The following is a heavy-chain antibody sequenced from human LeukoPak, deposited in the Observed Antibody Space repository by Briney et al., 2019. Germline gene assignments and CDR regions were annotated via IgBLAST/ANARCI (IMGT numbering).Heavy chain of an antibody. J-gene: IGHJ4*02. V-gene: IGHV3-9*01. CDR1: GFTFDDYA. Sequence: SLRLSCAASGFTFDDYAMHWVRQAPGKGLEWVSGISWNSGSIGYADSVKGRFTISRDNAKNSLYLQMNSLRAEDTAVYYCARSRYSSGWYQGSFDYWGQGTLVTVSS. D-gene: IGHD6-19*01. CDR2: ISWNSGSI. CDR3: ARSRYSSGWYQGSFDY.